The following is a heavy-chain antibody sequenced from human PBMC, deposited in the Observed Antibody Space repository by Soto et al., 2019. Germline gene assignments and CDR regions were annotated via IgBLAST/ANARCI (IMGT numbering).Heavy chain of an antibody. J-gene: IGHJ4*02. Sequence: QVQLVESGGGVVQPGRSLRLSCAASGFTFSSYAMHWVRQAPGKGLEWVAVISYDGSNKYYADSVKGRFTISRDNSQNTLYLQMNSLRAEDTAVYYCARDRRGIQLWLILYYFDYWGQGTLVTVSS. V-gene: IGHV3-30-3*01. CDR3: ARDRRGIQLWLILYYFDY. CDR1: GFTFSSYA. CDR2: ISYDGSNK. D-gene: IGHD5-18*01.